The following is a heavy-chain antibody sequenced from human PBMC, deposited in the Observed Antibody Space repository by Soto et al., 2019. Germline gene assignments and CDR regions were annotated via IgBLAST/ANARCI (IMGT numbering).Heavy chain of an antibody. CDR1: GFTFDDYA. Sequence: GGSLRLSCAASGFTFDDYAMHWVRQAPGKGLEWVSGISWNSHSIGYADSVKGRFTISRDNAKSSLYLQMNSLGAEDTVLYYCAKDKSYSSSWSRNYYYYMDVWGKGATVTVSS. D-gene: IGHD6-13*01. CDR3: AKDKSYSSSWSRNYYYYMDV. J-gene: IGHJ6*03. V-gene: IGHV3-9*01. CDR2: ISWNSHSI.